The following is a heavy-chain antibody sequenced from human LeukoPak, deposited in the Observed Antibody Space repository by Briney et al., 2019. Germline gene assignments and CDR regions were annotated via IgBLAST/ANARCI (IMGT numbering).Heavy chain of an antibody. CDR1: GYTFTSYG. CDR3: ARDDYGGKEGWYFDL. D-gene: IGHD4-23*01. CDR2: ISAYNGNT. J-gene: IGHJ2*01. Sequence: ASVKVSCKASGYTFTSYGISWVRQAPGQGLEWMGWISAYNGNTNYAQKLQGRVTMTTDTSTSTAYMELRSLRSDDTAVYYCARDDYGGKEGWYFDLWGRGTLVTVSS. V-gene: IGHV1-18*01.